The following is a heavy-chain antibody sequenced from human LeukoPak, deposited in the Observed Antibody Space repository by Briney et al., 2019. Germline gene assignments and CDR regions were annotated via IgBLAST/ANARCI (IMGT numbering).Heavy chain of an antibody. D-gene: IGHD2-15*01. CDR3: AREPIVVVVAATHWFDP. Sequence: GESLRISCKGSGYSFTSYWISWVRQMPGKGLESMGRIDPSDSYTNYSPSFQGHVTISADKSISTAYLQWSSLKASDTAMYYCAREPIVVVVAATHWFDPWGQGTLVTVSS. CDR2: IDPSDSYT. J-gene: IGHJ5*02. CDR1: GYSFTSYW. V-gene: IGHV5-10-1*01.